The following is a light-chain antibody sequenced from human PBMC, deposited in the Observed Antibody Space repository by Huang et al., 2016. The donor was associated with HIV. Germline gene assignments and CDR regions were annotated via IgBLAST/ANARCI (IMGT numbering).Light chain of an antibody. CDR3: QQYGSSPGT. Sequence: IVLTQSPGTLSLSPGQRATLACRASQSVSSSYLAWYQQKPGQPPRLLIYGASSRATGITDRCSGSGSGTDFTLTISRLEPADFAVYYCQQYGSSPGTFGQGTKVEIK. CDR1: QSVSSSY. CDR2: GAS. V-gene: IGKV3-20*01. J-gene: IGKJ1*01.